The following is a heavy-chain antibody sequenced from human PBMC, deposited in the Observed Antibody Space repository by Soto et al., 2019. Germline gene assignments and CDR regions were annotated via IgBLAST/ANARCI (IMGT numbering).Heavy chain of an antibody. Sequence: SETLALTCTVSGGSISNYYWSWIRQPAGKGLEWIGYIAYSGDTYYNPSLRSRVTISADRSENKFSLTLKSVTAADTAVYFCARDFERSAIGPWGQGTSVTVSS. CDR3: ARDFERSAIGP. D-gene: IGHD3-9*01. V-gene: IGHV4-59*06. CDR2: IAYSGDT. J-gene: IGHJ5*02. CDR1: GGSISNYY.